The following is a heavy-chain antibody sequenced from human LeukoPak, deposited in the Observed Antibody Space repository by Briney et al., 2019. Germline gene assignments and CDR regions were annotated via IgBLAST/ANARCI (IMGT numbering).Heavy chain of an antibody. CDR3: VKDRGTAMVLYYFDY. Sequence: PGGSLRLSCSASGFTFSSYAMHWVRQAPGKGLEYVSAISSNGGSTYYADSVKGRFTISRDNSENTPYLQMSSLRAEDTAVYYCVKDRGTAMVLYYFDYWGQGTLVTVSS. V-gene: IGHV3-64D*06. CDR2: ISSNGGST. J-gene: IGHJ4*02. D-gene: IGHD5-18*01. CDR1: GFTFSSYA.